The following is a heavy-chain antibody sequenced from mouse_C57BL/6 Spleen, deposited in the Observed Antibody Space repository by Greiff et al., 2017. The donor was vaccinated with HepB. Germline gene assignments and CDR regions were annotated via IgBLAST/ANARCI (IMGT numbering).Heavy chain of an antibody. D-gene: IGHD1-1*01. CDR1: GFTFSDYG. CDR2: ISSGSSTI. CDR3: ARHGSSYDWYFDV. J-gene: IGHJ1*03. V-gene: IGHV5-17*01. Sequence: EVKLMESGGGLVKPGGSLKLSCAASGFTFSDYGMHWVRQAPEKGLEWVAYISSGSSTIYYADTVKGRFTISRDNAKNTLFLQMTSLRSEDTAMYYCARHGSSYDWYFDVWGTGTTVTVSS.